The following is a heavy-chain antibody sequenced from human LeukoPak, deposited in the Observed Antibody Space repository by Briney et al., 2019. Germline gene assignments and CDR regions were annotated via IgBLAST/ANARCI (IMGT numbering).Heavy chain of an antibody. Sequence: GGSLRVSCTASGFTFSDYAMSWFRQARGKGLEWVGFIRSKAYGVIKEYDASLKGRFTISRDDSKSIAYLQMNSLKAEDTAVYYCTRAITMIVVVTSPFDYWGQGTLVTVSS. CDR3: TRAITMIVVVTSPFDY. CDR2: IRSKAYGVIK. J-gene: IGHJ4*02. D-gene: IGHD3-22*01. CDR1: GFTFSDYA. V-gene: IGHV3-49*03.